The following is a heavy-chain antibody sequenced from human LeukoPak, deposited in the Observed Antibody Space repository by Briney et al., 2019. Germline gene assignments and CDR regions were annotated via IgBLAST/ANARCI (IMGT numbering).Heavy chain of an antibody. J-gene: IGHJ2*01. D-gene: IGHD2-15*01. Sequence: SGTLSLTCAVSGGSISSSNWWSWVRQPPGKGLEWIGEIYHSGSTNYNPSLKSRVTISVDKSKNQFSLRLSSVTAADTAVYYCASGGYCSGGTCYHYYYFDLWGRGTRVTVSS. CDR3: ASGGYCSGGTCYHYYYFDL. CDR2: IYHSGST. CDR1: GGSISSSNW. V-gene: IGHV4-4*02.